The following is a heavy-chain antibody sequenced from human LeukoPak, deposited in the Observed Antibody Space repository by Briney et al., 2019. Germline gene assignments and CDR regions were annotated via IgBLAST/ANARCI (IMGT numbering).Heavy chain of an antibody. J-gene: IGHJ1*01. CDR3: ARRGAARLHFQN. CDR1: GGSVSSGSYY. CDR2: IYYSGST. V-gene: IGHV4-61*01. Sequence: PSETLSLTCTVSGGSVSSGSYYWSRIRQPPGKGLEWIGYIYYSGSTNYNPSLKSRVTISVDTSKNQFSLKLSSVTAADTAVYYCARRGAARLHFQNWGQGTLVTVSS. D-gene: IGHD6-6*01.